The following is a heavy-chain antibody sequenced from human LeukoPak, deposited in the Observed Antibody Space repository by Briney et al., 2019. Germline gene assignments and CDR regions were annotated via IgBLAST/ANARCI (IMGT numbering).Heavy chain of an antibody. CDR2: ITWDGGST. Sequence: GGSLRLSCVGSGFTFGEYGMHWVRQVPGKGLEWVSHITWDGGSTYYAGSVKGRFTISRDNSKNSLYLQMNSLGAEDTAVYYCARDLGSSWYGDWFDPWGQGTLVTVSS. CDR3: ARDLGSSWYGDWFDP. J-gene: IGHJ5*02. D-gene: IGHD6-13*01. V-gene: IGHV3-43D*03. CDR1: GFTFGEYG.